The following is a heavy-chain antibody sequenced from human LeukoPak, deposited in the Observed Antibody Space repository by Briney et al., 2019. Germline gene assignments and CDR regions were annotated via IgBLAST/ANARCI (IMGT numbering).Heavy chain of an antibody. CDR3: ARGDSSGNDAFDI. D-gene: IGHD6-19*01. CDR2: INHSGST. Sequence: SETLSLTCAVYGGSFSGYYWSWIRQPPGKGLEWIGEINHSGSTNYNPSLKSRVTISVDTSKNQFSLKLSSVTAADTAVYYCARGDSSGNDAFDIWGQGTMVTVSS. V-gene: IGHV4-34*01. CDR1: GGSFSGYY. J-gene: IGHJ3*02.